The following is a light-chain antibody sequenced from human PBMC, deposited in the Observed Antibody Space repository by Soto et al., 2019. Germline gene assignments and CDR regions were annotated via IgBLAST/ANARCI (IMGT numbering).Light chain of an antibody. CDR3: GAWDSSLSAWV. J-gene: IGLJ3*02. CDR2: DSN. V-gene: IGLV1-51*01. CDR1: SSNIGNNY. Sequence: QPVLTQPPSVSAAAGQKVTISCSGSSSNIGNNYVSWYQQVPGTAPKVLIYDSNRRSSGIPDRFSGSKSGTSATLGITGLQTGDEADYYCGAWDSSLSAWVFGGGTKVTVL.